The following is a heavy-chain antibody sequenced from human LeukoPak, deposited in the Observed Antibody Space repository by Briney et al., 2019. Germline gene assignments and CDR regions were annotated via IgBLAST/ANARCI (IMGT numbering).Heavy chain of an antibody. J-gene: IGHJ6*02. Sequence: PGGSLRLSCTTSGFTFDTYNMNWVRQAPGRGLEWISYISTSSDIIYYADSVKGRFTISRDNSKNTLYLQMNSLRAEDTAVYYCARDLSDFWSGYYPMDVWGQGTTVTVSS. CDR3: ARDLSDFWSGYYPMDV. D-gene: IGHD3-3*01. CDR2: ISTSSDII. V-gene: IGHV3-48*01. CDR1: GFTFDTYN.